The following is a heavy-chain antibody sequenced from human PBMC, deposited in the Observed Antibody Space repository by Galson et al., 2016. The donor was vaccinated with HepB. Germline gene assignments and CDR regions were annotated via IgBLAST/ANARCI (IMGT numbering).Heavy chain of an antibody. CDR1: GDSISGSF. J-gene: IGHJ6*02. CDR3: ARDQGVGGSKYHYYYGLDV. Sequence: SETLSLTCTVSGDSISGSFWSWVRQPPGKELEWIGNIYNSGSTKYNPSLKSRVTMSVDTSKNQFSLNLSSVSAADTAVYYCARDQGVGGSKYHYYYGLDVWGQGTTVTVSS. CDR2: IYNSGST. V-gene: IGHV4-59*01. D-gene: IGHD1-26*01.